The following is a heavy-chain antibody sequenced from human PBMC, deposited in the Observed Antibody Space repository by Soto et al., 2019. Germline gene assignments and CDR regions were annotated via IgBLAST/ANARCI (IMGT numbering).Heavy chain of an antibody. J-gene: IGHJ6*03. D-gene: IGHD2-15*01. V-gene: IGHV3-11*01. CDR1: GFTFSDYY. Sequence: GGSLRLSCAASGFTFSDYYMSWIRQAPGKGLEWVSYISSSGSTIYYADSVKGRFTISRDNAKNSLYLQMNSLRAEDTAVYYCARESCSGGSCYSFIMDVWGKGTTVTVSS. CDR2: ISSSGSTI. CDR3: ARESCSGGSCYSFIMDV.